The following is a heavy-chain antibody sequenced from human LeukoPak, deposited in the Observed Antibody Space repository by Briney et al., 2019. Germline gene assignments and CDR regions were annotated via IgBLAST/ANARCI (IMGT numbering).Heavy chain of an antibody. CDR2: IYYSGST. Sequence: TSETLSLTCTVSGGSISSYYWSWIRQPPGKGLEWIGYIYYSGSTNYNPSLKSRVTISVDTSKNQFSLKLSSVTAADAAVYYCARHHNYYDSSGYYYNRRDAFDIWGQGTMVTVSS. CDR3: ARHHNYYDSSGYYYNRRDAFDI. CDR1: GGSISSYY. J-gene: IGHJ3*02. V-gene: IGHV4-59*08. D-gene: IGHD3-22*01.